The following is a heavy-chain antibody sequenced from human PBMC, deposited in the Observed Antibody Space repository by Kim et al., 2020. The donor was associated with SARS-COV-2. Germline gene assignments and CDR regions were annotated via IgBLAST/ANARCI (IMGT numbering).Heavy chain of an antibody. D-gene: IGHD3-16*01. Sequence: GGSLRLSCTASGFTFGDYAMSWVRQAPGKGLEWVGVIRGRAYGGTTEYAASVKGSFTIARDDSKSIAYLQMNSLKTEDTAVYYCTQINSVSRCGGGGYY. V-gene: IGHV3-49*04. CDR3: TQINSVSRCGGGGYY. CDR2: IRGRAYGGTT. CDR1: GFTFGDYA. J-gene: IGHJ4*01.